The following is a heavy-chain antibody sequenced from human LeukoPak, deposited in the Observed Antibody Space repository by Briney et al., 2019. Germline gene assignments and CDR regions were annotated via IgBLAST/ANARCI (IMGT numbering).Heavy chain of an antibody. CDR2: IYHSRST. J-gene: IGHJ4*02. Sequence: PSGTLSLTCAVFGGSISSSNWWSWVRQPPGKGLEWIGEIYHSRSTNYNLSLKSRVTISVDKSKNQFSLKLSSVTAADTAVYYCARVIEGYSSGWYHVPFDCWGQGTLVTVSS. CDR3: ARVIEGYSSGWYHVPFDC. CDR1: GGSISSSNW. D-gene: IGHD6-19*01. V-gene: IGHV4-4*02.